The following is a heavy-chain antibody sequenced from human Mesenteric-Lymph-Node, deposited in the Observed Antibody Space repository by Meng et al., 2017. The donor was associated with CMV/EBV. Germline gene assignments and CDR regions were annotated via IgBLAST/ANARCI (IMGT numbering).Heavy chain of an antibody. CDR3: ARVTYCSSSRCYPGNYNYYGMDV. D-gene: IGHD2-2*01. V-gene: IGHV4-39*07. J-gene: IGHJ6*02. CDR1: GGSISSSSYY. CDR2: IYYSGST. Sequence: SETLSLTCTVSGGSISSSSYYWGWIRQPPGKGLEWIGSIYYSGSTNYNPSLKSRVTISVDTSKNQFSLKLSSVTAADTAVYHCARVTYCSSSRCYPGNYNYYGMDVWGQGTTVTVSS.